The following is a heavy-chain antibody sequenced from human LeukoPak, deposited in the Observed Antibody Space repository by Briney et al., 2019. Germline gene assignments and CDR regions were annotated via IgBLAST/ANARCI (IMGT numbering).Heavy chain of an antibody. Sequence: GGSLRLSCAASGFTFSTSAVHWIRQAPGRGLEWVAVISIDGNNPNYADSVNGRFTISRDNSKNALYLQMTSLKTDDTAVYFCARYLFSDFYFDHWGQGTLVTVSS. V-gene: IGHV3-30*01. CDR3: ARYLFSDFYFDH. CDR1: GFTFSTSA. D-gene: IGHD2-21*01. CDR2: ISIDGNNP. J-gene: IGHJ4*02.